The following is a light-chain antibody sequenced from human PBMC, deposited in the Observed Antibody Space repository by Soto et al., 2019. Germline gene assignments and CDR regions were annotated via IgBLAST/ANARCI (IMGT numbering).Light chain of an antibody. V-gene: IGKV3D-15*01. CDR1: QSVSSS. CDR3: QQYNNWPPT. J-gene: IGKJ5*01. Sequence: EVVMTQSPATLSVSPGDRATLSCRASQSVSSSLAWYQQKPGQPPRLLIYGASSRATGIPDRFSGSGSGTDFTLTINRLQPEDFAVYYCQQYNNWPPTFGQGTRLEI. CDR2: GAS.